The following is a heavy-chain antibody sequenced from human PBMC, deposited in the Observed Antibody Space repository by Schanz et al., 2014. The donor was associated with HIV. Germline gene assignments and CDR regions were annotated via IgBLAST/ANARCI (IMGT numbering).Heavy chain of an antibody. Sequence: QVQLMESGGGVVQPGRSLRLSCAASGFAFITYGMHWVRQAPGKGLEWVAVISDDGSSKYYADSVKGRFTISRDNAKNSLYLQMSSLRAEDTAVYYCARVATSGFCDDYWGQGTLVTVSS. D-gene: IGHD1-1*01. CDR1: GFAFITYG. J-gene: IGHJ4*02. CDR2: ISDDGSSK. CDR3: ARVATSGFCDDY. V-gene: IGHV3-30-3*01.